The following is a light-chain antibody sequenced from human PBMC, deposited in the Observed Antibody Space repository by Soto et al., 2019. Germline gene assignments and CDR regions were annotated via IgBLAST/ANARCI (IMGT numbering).Light chain of an antibody. CDR2: LCS. J-gene: IGKJ5*01. CDR3: MQGLHIPIT. V-gene: IGKV2-28*01. Sequence: DCVMTQSPLSLAVTPGEPAAISCRSNQSLLHSNGKNYLDWFLQKPGQSPQVLINLCSNRAYGVQYRFSGSGSGTDFTLKISRVEAEDVGVYYCMQGLHIPITFGQGTRLEIK. CDR1: QSLLHSNGKNY.